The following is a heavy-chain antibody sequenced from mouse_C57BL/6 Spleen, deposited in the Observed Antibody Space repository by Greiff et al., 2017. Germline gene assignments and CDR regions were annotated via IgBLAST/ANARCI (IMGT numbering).Heavy chain of an antibody. CDR1: GFTFSSYA. CDR3: ARDQEGGDYFDY. J-gene: IGHJ2*02. CDR2: ISDGGSYT. D-gene: IGHD3-2*02. V-gene: IGHV5-4*01. Sequence: EVQLVESGGGLVKPGGSLKLSCAASGFTFSSYAMSWVRQTPEKRLEWVATISDGGSYTYYPDNVKGRFTISRDNAKNNLYLQMSHLKCEDTAMYYCARDQEGGDYFDYWSQGTSLTVSS.